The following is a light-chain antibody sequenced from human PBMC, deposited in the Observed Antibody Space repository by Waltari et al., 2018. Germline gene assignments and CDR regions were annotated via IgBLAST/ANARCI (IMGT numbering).Light chain of an antibody. CDR2: DVS. CDR3: SSYTSSSTLVV. Sequence: QSALTQPASVSGSPGQSITISSTGTRSDVCGYNHVSSYQQHPGKAPKLMIYDVSNRPSGVYNRFSGSKSGNTASLTISGLQAEDEADYYCSSYTSSSTLVVFGGGTKLTVL. CDR1: RSDVCGYNH. V-gene: IGLV2-14*03. J-gene: IGLJ2*01.